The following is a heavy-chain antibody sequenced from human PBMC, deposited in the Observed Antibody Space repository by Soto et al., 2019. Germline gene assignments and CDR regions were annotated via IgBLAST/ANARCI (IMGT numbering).Heavy chain of an antibody. V-gene: IGHV4-59*01. CDR2: IYYSGST. D-gene: IGHD3-3*01. Sequence: SETLSLTCTVSGGSISSYYWSWIRQPPGKGLEWIGYIYYSGSTNYNPSLKSRDTKSVDTSKNQFSLKLSSVTAADTAVFYCARGKILRANWFDPWGQGTLVTVSS. J-gene: IGHJ5*02. CDR3: ARGKILRANWFDP. CDR1: GGSISSYY.